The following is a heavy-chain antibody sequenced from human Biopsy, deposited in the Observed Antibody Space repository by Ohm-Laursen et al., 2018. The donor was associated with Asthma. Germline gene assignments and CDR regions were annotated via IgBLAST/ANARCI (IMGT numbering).Heavy chain of an antibody. Sequence: SSVKVSCNTSGYTFNSAGITWVRQAPGQGPEWMGWISVYNGNTKVAQKLQDRVTMITDTSTSTAYMELRSLRSDDTAVYFCARAVDYSHYYGIDVWGQGTTVTVS. CDR1: GYTFNSAG. V-gene: IGHV1-18*01. J-gene: IGHJ6*02. D-gene: IGHD3-10*01. CDR2: ISVYNGNT. CDR3: ARAVDYSHYYGIDV.